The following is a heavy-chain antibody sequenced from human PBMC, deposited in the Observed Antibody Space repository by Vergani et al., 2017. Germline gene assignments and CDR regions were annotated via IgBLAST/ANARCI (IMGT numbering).Heavy chain of an antibody. CDR3: ARAPGIAVAGRWFDP. Sequence: EVQLVESGGGLVQPGGSLRLSCAASGFTVSSNYMSWVRQAPGKGLEWVSVIYSGGSTYYADAVKGRFTISRDNSKNKLYLQMNSLRAEDTAVYYCARAPGIAVAGRWFDPWGQGTLVTVSS. J-gene: IGHJ5*02. D-gene: IGHD6-19*01. CDR2: IYSGGST. V-gene: IGHV3-66*01. CDR1: GFTVSSNY.